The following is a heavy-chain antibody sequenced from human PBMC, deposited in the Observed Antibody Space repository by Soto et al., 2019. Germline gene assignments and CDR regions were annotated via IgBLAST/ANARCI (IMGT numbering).Heavy chain of an antibody. CDR1: GGTFSSYA. Sequence: QVQLVQSGAEVKKPGSSVKVSCKAPGGTFSSYAISWVRQAPGQGLEWMGGIIPIFGTAEYAQKFQGRVTITADESKSTGYMELSSLRSEDTAVYYCARSQGGSSSLDIYYYYYYGMDVWGQGTTVTVSS. D-gene: IGHD2-15*01. J-gene: IGHJ6*02. CDR2: IIPIFGTA. V-gene: IGHV1-69*01. CDR3: ARSQGGSSSLDIYYYYYYGMDV.